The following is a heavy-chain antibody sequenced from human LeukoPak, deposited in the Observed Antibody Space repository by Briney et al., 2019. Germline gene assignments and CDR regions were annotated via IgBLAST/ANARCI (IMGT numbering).Heavy chain of an antibody. D-gene: IGHD3-22*01. Sequence: SETLSLTCTVSGDSISNYYWSWVRQPAGKGLEWIGRIYASGSSNYNPSLESRITMSVDTSENQFSLKLSSVTAADTAVYYCARCLNTYYYDNSGYSPEHYYMDVWGKGTTVIVSS. V-gene: IGHV4-4*07. CDR3: ARCLNTYYYDNSGYSPEHYYMDV. CDR1: GDSISNYY. J-gene: IGHJ6*03. CDR2: IYASGSS.